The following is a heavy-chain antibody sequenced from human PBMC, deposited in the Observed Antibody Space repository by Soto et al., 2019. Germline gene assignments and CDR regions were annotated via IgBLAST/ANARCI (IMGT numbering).Heavy chain of an antibody. J-gene: IGHJ4*02. CDR2: IYYSGTT. Sequence: QLQLQESGPGLAKPSETLSLTCTVSGGSISSSSYYWGWIRQPPGKGLEWLGSIYYSGTTYYNPSLKSRVTLSVDTTKNQVSLRVPSVTGADTAVYYCARKSGTTGTLHYWGQGTLVTVSS. CDR1: GGSISSSSYY. CDR3: ARKSGTTGTLHY. V-gene: IGHV4-39*01. D-gene: IGHD1-1*01.